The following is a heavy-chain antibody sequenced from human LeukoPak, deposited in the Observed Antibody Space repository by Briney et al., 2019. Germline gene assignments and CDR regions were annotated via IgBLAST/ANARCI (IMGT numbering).Heavy chain of an antibody. D-gene: IGHD6-13*01. CDR1: GYTFTSYA. Sequence: ASVKVSCKASGYTFTSYAMNWVRQAPGQGLEWMGWINTNTGSPTYAQGFTGRFVFSLDTSVSTAYLQISSLKAEDTAVYYCARDPWPIAAAGTGDYWGQGTLVTVSS. V-gene: IGHV7-4-1*02. J-gene: IGHJ4*02. CDR2: INTNTGSP. CDR3: ARDPWPIAAAGTGDY.